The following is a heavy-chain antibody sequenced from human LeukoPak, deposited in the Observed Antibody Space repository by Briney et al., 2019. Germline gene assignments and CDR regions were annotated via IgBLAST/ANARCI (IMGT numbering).Heavy chain of an antibody. Sequence: GGSLRLSCAASGFTVSSNYMSWVRHAPGKGLEGVSSVSSSSTNKFYADSVKGRFTISRDDAKNSLYLQKNSLRVEDAAVYYCARENFMATSGTTFDIWGQGTMVSVSS. CDR1: GFTVSSNY. D-gene: IGHD1-1*01. V-gene: IGHV3-21*01. CDR2: VSSSSTNK. J-gene: IGHJ3*02. CDR3: ARENFMATSGTTFDI.